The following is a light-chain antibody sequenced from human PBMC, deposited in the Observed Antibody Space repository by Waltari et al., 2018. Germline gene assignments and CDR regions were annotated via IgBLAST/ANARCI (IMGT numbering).Light chain of an antibody. J-gene: IGLJ2*01. CDR2: ANY. Sequence: QSVLTQPPSTSGPPGQRVTISCSGSTSNIGTNTVTWYQLLPGTAPKTVIFANYHRPSGVPDRFSASKSGTSASLVISGLQSEDEADYLCATWDDSLSGRVFGGGTKVTVL. CDR1: TSNIGTNT. V-gene: IGLV1-44*01. CDR3: ATWDDSLSGRV.